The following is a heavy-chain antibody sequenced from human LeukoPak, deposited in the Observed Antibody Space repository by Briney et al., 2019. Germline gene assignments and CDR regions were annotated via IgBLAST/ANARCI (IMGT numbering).Heavy chain of an antibody. V-gene: IGHV3-33*01. Sequence: QPGRSLRLSCAASGFTFSRYGMHWVRQAPGKGLEWVAVIWYDGSNKYYADSVKGRFTISRDNSKNTLYLQLNSLRAEDTAVYYCVRDQLIRSGDWYFDLWGRGTLVTVSS. J-gene: IGHJ2*01. CDR1: GFTFSRYG. CDR3: VRDQLIRSGDWYFDL. CDR2: IWYDGSNK. D-gene: IGHD3-10*01.